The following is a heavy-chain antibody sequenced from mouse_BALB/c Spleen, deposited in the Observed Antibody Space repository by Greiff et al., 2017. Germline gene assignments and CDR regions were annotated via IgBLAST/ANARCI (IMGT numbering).Heavy chain of an antibody. D-gene: IGHD2-10*02. V-gene: IGHV1-54*01. Sequence: QVQLQQSGAELVRPGTSVKVSCKASGYAFTNYLIEWVKQRPGQGLEWIGVINPGSGGTNYNEKFKGKATLTADKSSSTAYMQLSSLTSDDSAVYFCAREEYGKGNDYWGQGTTLTVAS. J-gene: IGHJ2*01. CDR2: INPGSGGT. CDR1: GYAFTNYL. CDR3: AREEYGKGNDY.